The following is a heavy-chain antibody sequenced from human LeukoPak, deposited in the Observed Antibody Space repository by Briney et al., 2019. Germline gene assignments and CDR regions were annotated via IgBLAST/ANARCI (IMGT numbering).Heavy chain of an antibody. D-gene: IGHD3-22*01. V-gene: IGHV4-61*02. CDR3: AGSRARYYNSRGYYPDS. CDR1: GGSITSGTYY. Sequence: PSQTPSLTCTVSGGSITSGTYYWSWIRQSAGKGLEWIGRIYTSGITDYNPSLKSRVAISLDTSNHHFSLRLGSVTAADTAVYYCAGSRARYYNSRGYYPDSWGQGTLVTVSS. J-gene: IGHJ4*02. CDR2: IYTSGIT.